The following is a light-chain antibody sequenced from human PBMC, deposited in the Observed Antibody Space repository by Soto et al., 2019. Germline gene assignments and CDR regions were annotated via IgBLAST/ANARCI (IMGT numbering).Light chain of an antibody. CDR1: SSDVGAYNY. V-gene: IGLV2-8*01. J-gene: IGLJ2*01. Sequence: QSALTQPPSASGSPGQSVTISCTGTSSDVGAYNYVSWYQQHPGKAPKLMIYEVTKRPSGVPDRFSGYKSGNTASLTVSGLQAEDDADYYCNSYAGSNNLVFGGGTKVTVL. CDR2: EVT. CDR3: NSYAGSNNLV.